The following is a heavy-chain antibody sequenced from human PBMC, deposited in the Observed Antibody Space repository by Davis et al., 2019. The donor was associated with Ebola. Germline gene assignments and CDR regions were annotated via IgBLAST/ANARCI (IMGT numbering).Heavy chain of an antibody. J-gene: IGHJ3*02. D-gene: IGHD1-26*01. CDR1: GASISSRSYY. Sequence: SETLSLTCTVSGASISSRSYYWGWIRQPPGKGLEWVGSFSYVDNTHYYNPSPRSRVTISVDTSRNQFSLKLSSATAADTAVYYCARPWYSGTYYDAYDIWGQGTMVAVSS. CDR2: FSYVDNTH. V-gene: IGHV4-39*01. CDR3: ARPWYSGTYYDAYDI.